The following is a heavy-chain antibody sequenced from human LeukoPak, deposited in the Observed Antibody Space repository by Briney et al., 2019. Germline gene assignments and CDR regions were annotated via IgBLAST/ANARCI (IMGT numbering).Heavy chain of an antibody. CDR2: SDPEDGET. CDR1: GYTLTELS. CDR3: ATCKVWDQNCSGGKVHY. D-gene: IGHD2-15*01. V-gene: IGHV1-24*01. J-gene: IGHJ4*02. Sequence: ASVKVSCKVSGYTLTELSMHWVRQAPGKGLEWMGGSDPEDGETIYAQKFQGRVTMTEDTSTDTAYMELSSLRSEDTAVYYCATCKVWDQNCSGGKVHYWGQGALVTVSS.